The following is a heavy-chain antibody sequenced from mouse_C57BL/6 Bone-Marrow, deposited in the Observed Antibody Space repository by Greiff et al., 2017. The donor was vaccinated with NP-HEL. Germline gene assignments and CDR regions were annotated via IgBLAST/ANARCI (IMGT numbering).Heavy chain of an antibody. J-gene: IGHJ2*01. D-gene: IGHD3-2*02. CDR1: GYTFTSYW. Sequence: QVQLQQPGAELVKPGASVKMSCKASGYTFTSYWITWVKQRPGQGLEWIGDIYPGSGSTNYNEKFKSKATLTVDRSSSTAYMQLSSLISEDSAVYYCASPSSGYILDYWGQGTTLTVSS. CDR2: IYPGSGST. V-gene: IGHV1-55*01. CDR3: ASPSSGYILDY.